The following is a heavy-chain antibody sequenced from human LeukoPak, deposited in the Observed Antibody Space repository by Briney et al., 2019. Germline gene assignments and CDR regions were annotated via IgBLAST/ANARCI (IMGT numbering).Heavy chain of an antibody. Sequence: SETLSLTCAVYGGSFSGYYWSWIRQPPGKGLEWIGEINHSGSTNYNPSLESRVTISVDTSKNQFSLKLSSVTAADTAVYYCARSGPQRTAWFDPWGQGTLVTVSS. CDR1: GGSFSGYY. D-gene: IGHD6-25*01. CDR2: INHSGST. V-gene: IGHV4-34*01. J-gene: IGHJ5*02. CDR3: ARSGPQRTAWFDP.